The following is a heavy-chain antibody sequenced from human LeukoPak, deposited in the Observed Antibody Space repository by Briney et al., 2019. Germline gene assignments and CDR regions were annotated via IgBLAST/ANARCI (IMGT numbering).Heavy chain of an antibody. Sequence: SETLSLTCAVYGGSFSGYYCSWIRQPAGKGLEWIGEINHSGSTNYNPSLKSRVTISVDTSKDQFTLKLSSVTAADTAVYYCARGSSTSLDYWGQGTLVTVSS. CDR3: ARGSSTSLDY. CDR1: GGSFSGYY. D-gene: IGHD2-2*01. J-gene: IGHJ4*02. V-gene: IGHV4-34*01. CDR2: INHSGST.